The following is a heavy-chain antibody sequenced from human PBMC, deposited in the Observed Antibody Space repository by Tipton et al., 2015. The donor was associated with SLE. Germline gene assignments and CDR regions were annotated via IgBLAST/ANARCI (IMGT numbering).Heavy chain of an antibody. V-gene: IGHV6-1*01. Sequence: PGLVKPSQTLSLTCAISGDSVSSNSAAWNWIRQSPSRGLEWLGRTYYRSKWYNDYAVSVKSRITINPDTSKNQFSLQLNSVTPEDTAVYYCARGGDSGVWYSSGQYAFDIWGQGTMVTFSS. CDR2: TYYRSKWYN. CDR1: GDSVSSNSAA. CDR3: ARGGDSGVWYSSGQYAFDI. D-gene: IGHD6-19*01. J-gene: IGHJ3*02.